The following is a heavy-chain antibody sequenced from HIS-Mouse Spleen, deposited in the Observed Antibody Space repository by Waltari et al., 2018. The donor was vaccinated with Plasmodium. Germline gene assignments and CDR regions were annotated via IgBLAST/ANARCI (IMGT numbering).Heavy chain of an antibody. CDR3: ASSWYWYFDF. CDR1: GFTFSSYW. Sequence: EVQLVASGGGLVHPGGSLSLPCPASGFTFSSYWVRRVRQDPGKGREWVANIKQEGSEKYYVDSLKGRFTISRDNAKNSLYLQMNSLRAEDTAVYYCASSWYWYFDFWGRGTLVTVSS. CDR2: IKQEGSEK. D-gene: IGHD6-13*01. V-gene: IGHV3-7*01. J-gene: IGHJ2*01.